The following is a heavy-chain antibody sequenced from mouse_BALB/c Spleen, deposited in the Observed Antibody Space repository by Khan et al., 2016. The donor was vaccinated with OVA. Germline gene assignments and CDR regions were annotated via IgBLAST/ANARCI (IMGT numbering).Heavy chain of an antibody. J-gene: IGHJ4*01. V-gene: IGHV9-4*02. CDR3: ARGGAAFYRNDGGAMDY. CDR2: INTHSGVP. CDR1: GYTFTTAG. Sequence: QIQLVQSGPELKKPGETVRISCKASGYTFTTAGMQWVQKMPGKGLKWIGWINTHSGVPKYAEDFKGRFAFSLETSASIGYLQITNLKNEDMATYFCARGGAAFYRNDGGAMDYWGQGTSVTVS. D-gene: IGHD2-14*01.